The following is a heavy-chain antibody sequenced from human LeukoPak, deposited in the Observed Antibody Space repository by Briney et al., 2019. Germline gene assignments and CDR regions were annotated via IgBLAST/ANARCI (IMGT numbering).Heavy chain of an antibody. CDR3: TGNFTRHTFDI. J-gene: IGHJ3*02. V-gene: IGHV4-59*08. CDR2: IYYSGST. Sequence: SETLSLTCILSGGSVSAYYWSWIWQSPRDGLEWTRSIYYSGSTNYNPSLKSRVSLSVATSKYRFSLDLSCVTAADTALYYRTGNFTRHTFDIWGQGTMVTVSS. D-gene: IGHD3-3*01. CDR1: GGSVSAYY.